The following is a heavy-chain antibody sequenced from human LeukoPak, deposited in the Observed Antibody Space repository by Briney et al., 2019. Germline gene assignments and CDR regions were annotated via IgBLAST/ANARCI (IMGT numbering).Heavy chain of an antibody. CDR3: ARGAYDSSGYYPQDY. J-gene: IGHJ4*02. CDR1: GFTFSSYS. CDR2: ISSSSSYI. V-gene: IGHV3-21*01. Sequence: GGSLRLSCAASGFTFSSYSMNWVRQAPGKGLEWVSSISSSSSYIYYADSVKGRFTISRDNAKNSLYLQMNSLRAEDTAVYYCARGAYDSSGYYPQDYWGQGTLVTVSS. D-gene: IGHD3-22*01.